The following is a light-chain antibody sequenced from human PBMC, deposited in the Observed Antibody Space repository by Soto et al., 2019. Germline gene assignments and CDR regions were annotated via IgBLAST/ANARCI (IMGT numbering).Light chain of an antibody. CDR3: QQYDRWPVT. V-gene: IGKV3-15*01. CDR1: QSVTTN. CDR2: DAS. Sequence: EVVMTQSPATLSVSPGERVTFSCRASQSVTTNLAWYQHKPGQSPRLLISDASTGASGIPPRFSGSGSGTEFTLTIDRLQSADFPVYYCQQYDRWPVTFGGGTKVEIK. J-gene: IGKJ4*01.